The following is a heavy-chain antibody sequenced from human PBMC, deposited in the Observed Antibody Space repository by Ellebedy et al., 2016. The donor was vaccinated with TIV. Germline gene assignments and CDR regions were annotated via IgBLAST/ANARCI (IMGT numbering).Heavy chain of an antibody. J-gene: IGHJ4*02. CDR2: IKQDGSER. V-gene: IGHV3-7*01. CDR3: ARDQWLGRAYYFDY. D-gene: IGHD6-19*01. CDR1: GFTFSNYW. Sequence: GGSLRLSCAASGFTFSNYWMTWVRQAPGKGLEWVANIKQDGSERYYVDSAKGRFAISRDNAKNSLYLQMNSLGDEDTAVYYCARDQWLGRAYYFDYWGQGTLVTVSS.